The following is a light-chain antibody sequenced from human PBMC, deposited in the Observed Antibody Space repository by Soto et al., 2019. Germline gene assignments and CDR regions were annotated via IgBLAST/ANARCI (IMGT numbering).Light chain of an antibody. V-gene: IGLV1-40*01. CDR2: GNF. CDR1: SSNIGAGYD. J-gene: IGLJ2*01. CDR3: QSYDTSLRVVV. Sequence: QSLLTQPPSVSGAPGQRVTISCTGSSSNIGAGYDVHWYQQLPGTAPKLLIYGNFYRPSGVPDRFSGSTSGTSASLAITGLQAEDEADYFCQSYDTSLRVVVFAGGTKLTVL.